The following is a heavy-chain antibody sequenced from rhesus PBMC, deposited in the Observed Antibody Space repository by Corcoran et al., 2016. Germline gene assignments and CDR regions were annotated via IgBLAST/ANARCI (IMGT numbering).Heavy chain of an antibody. V-gene: IGHV1-111*02. Sequence: EVQLMQSGAEVKKPGASVKISCKASGYTFTDYYLHWVRQAPGKGLEWMGRVDPEDGEVLHAQKFQDRVTMTADTSTDTAYMELSSLRSEDTAVYYCAIGIIVGRDYWGQGVLVTVSS. D-gene: IGHD6-13*01. CDR1: GYTFTDYY. CDR2: VDPEDGEV. J-gene: IGHJ4*01. CDR3: AIGIIVGRDY.